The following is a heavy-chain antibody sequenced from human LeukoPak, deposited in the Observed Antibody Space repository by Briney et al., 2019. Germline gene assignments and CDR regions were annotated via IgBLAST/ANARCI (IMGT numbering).Heavy chain of an antibody. CDR2: MNPNSGST. Sequence: ASVKVSCKASGYTFTSYDINWVRQATGQGLEWMGWMNPNSGSTGYAQKFQGRVTMTRNTSISTAYMELSSLRSEDTAVYYCARGRYSYGTRYYFDYWGQGTLVTVSS. V-gene: IGHV1-8*01. J-gene: IGHJ4*02. CDR3: ARGRYSYGTRYYFDY. D-gene: IGHD5-18*01. CDR1: GYTFTSYD.